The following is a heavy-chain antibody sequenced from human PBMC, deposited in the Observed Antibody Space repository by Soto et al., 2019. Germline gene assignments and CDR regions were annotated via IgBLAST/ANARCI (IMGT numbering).Heavy chain of an antibody. V-gene: IGHV4-31*03. CDR2: IYYSGST. D-gene: IGHD3-22*01. J-gene: IGHJ4*02. Sequence: SETLSLTCTVSGGSISSGGYYWSWIRQHPGKGLEWIGYIYYSGSTYYNPSLKSRVTISADTSKNQFSLKLSSVTAADTTVYYCARDRGSGYSPFDYWGQGTLVTVSS. CDR1: GGSISSGGYY. CDR3: ARDRGSGYSPFDY.